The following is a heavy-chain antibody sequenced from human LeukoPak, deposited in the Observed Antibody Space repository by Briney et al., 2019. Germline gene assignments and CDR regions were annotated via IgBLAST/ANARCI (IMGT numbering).Heavy chain of an antibody. CDR2: IKLDGSEK. V-gene: IGHV3-7*03. D-gene: IGHD2-2*01. Sequence: PGGSLRLSCAASGFTFSNSAMSWVRQAPGKGLEWVANIKLDGSEKYYVDSVKGRFTISRDNAMNSLYLQMNSLRAEDSAIYFCVKDRPCETCMPMDAWGQGTTVTVSS. CDR1: GFTFSNSA. CDR3: VKDRPCETCMPMDA. J-gene: IGHJ6*02.